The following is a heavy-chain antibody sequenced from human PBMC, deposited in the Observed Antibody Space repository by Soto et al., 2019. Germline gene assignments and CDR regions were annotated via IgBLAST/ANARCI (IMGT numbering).Heavy chain of an antibody. CDR3: ARIPNYYSSSSYNWFDP. CDR1: GGSISSYY. J-gene: IGHJ5*02. CDR2: IYYSGST. D-gene: IGHD6-6*01. Sequence: SETLSLTCTVSGGSISSYYWSWIRQPPGKGLEWIGYIYYSGSTNYNPSLKSRVTISVDTSKNQFSLKLSSVTAADTAVYYCARIPNYYSSSSYNWFDPWGQGTLVTVSS. V-gene: IGHV4-59*01.